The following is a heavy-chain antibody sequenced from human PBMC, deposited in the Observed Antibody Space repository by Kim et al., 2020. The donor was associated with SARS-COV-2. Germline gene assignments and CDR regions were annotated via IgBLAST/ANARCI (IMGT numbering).Heavy chain of an antibody. CDR3: ARAVAGRAYYFDY. Sequence: YPGSVKGRFTISRENANNSLYLQMNSLRAGDTAVYYCARAVAGRAYYFDYWGQGTLVTVSS. V-gene: IGHV3-13*01. J-gene: IGHJ4*02. D-gene: IGHD6-19*01.